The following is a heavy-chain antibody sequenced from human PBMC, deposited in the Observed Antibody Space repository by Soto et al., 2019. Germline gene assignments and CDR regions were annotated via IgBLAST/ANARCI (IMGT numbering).Heavy chain of an antibody. Sequence: ASVKVSCKASGYTFTSYGISWVRQAPGQGLEWMGWISAYNGNTNHAQKLQGRVTMTTDTSTSTAYMELRSLRSDDTAVYYCARDGADWNDALNWFDPWGQGTPVTV. CDR1: GYTFTSYG. V-gene: IGHV1-18*01. CDR3: ARDGADWNDALNWFDP. D-gene: IGHD1-1*01. CDR2: ISAYNGNT. J-gene: IGHJ5*02.